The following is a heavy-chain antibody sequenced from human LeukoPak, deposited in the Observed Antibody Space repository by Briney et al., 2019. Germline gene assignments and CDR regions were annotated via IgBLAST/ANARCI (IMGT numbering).Heavy chain of an antibody. Sequence: PSETLSLTCAVYGGSFSGYYWSWIRQPPGKGLDWLGEINHSGSTNYNPSLKSRVTISVDTSKNQFSLKLSSVTAADTAVYYCARGDVDTAMVTLFVWGQGALVTVSS. CDR2: INHSGST. CDR3: ARGDVDTAMVTLFV. D-gene: IGHD5-18*01. J-gene: IGHJ4*02. CDR1: GGSFSGYY. V-gene: IGHV4-34*01.